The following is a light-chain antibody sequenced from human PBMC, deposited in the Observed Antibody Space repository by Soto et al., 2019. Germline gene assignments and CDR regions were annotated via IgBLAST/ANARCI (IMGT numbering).Light chain of an antibody. CDR1: QSVSTY. J-gene: IGKJ5*01. CDR3: QQRSDWPLT. Sequence: EIVLTQSPPTLSFSPGERATLSCRASQSVSTYLAWYQQKPGQAPRLLIYDASKRATGIPARFSGSGSGTDFTLTISSLEPEDFAVYYCQQRSDWPLTFGQGTRLEI. CDR2: DAS. V-gene: IGKV3-11*01.